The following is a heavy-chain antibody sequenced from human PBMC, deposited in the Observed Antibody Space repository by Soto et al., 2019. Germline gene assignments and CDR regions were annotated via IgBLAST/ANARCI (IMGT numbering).Heavy chain of an antibody. CDR1: GFTFSSYA. V-gene: IGHV3-30-3*01. CDR3: SRGRYCSGGSCWNWFDP. D-gene: IGHD2-15*01. J-gene: IGHJ5*02. CDR2: ISYDGSNK. Sequence: GGSLRLSCAASGFTFSSYAMHWVRQAPGKGLEWVAVISYDGSNKYYADSVKGRFTISRDNSKNSLYLQMNSLRAEDTAVYYCSRGRYCSGGSCWNWFDPWGQGTLVTVSS.